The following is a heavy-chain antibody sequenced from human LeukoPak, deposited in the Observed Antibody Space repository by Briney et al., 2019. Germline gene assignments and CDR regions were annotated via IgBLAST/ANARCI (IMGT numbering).Heavy chain of an antibody. CDR2: IKCDGSEK. J-gene: IGHJ3*02. D-gene: IGHD3-10*01. CDR1: GFTCSRSW. V-gene: IGHV3-52*01. Sequence: PGGSLLLSCAASGFTCSRSWMDWVCPAPEKGREGVADIKCDGSEKYYVGSVKGRFNISRDNAKTSLYLQVNSLRAEDMTVYYCAKEKEARYYGSGSYGAFDIWGQGTMVTVSS. CDR3: AKEKEARYYGSGSYGAFDI.